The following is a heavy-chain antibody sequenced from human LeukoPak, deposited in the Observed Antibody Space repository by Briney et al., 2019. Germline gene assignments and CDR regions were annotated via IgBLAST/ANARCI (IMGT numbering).Heavy chain of an antibody. J-gene: IGHJ4*02. CDR3: AKGRVFYGSGSRYFDY. CDR1: GFTFNNYA. D-gene: IGHD3-10*01. Sequence: GSLRLSCAASGFTFNNYAMSWVRQAPGKGLEWVSAISGSGGATYYADSVKGRFTISRDNSKNTLFLHMNSLRVEDTAVYYCAKGRVFYGSGSRYFDYWGQGTLVTVSS. CDR2: ISGSGGAT. V-gene: IGHV3-23*01.